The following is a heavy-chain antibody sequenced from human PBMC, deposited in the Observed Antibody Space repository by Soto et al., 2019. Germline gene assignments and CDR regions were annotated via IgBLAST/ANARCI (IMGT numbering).Heavy chain of an antibody. Sequence: QVQLQQWGAGLLKPSETLSLTCAVYGGSFSGYYWSWIRQPPGKGLEWIGEINHRGSTNYNPSLKRRGTNSVRTSANQFSLTRRSVTAADTAVYYCAGVVATYYFDYWGQGTLVTVSS. CDR2: INHRGST. D-gene: IGHD5-12*01. V-gene: IGHV4-34*01. J-gene: IGHJ4*02. CDR3: AGVVATYYFDY. CDR1: GGSFSGYY.